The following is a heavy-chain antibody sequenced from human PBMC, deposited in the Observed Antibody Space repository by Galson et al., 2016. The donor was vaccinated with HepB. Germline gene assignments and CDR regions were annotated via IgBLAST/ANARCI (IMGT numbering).Heavy chain of an antibody. CDR3: ARGAGIWNRGTACDY. CDR1: GFTFSSYA. CDR2: ISSNGGRT. Sequence: SLRLSCAASGFTFSSYAMYWVRQAPGRGLESVSVISSNGGRTYYANSVNGRFSISRDNSMNTLYLQMGSLRAEDMAVYYCARGAGIWNRGTACDYWGQGILVTVAS. V-gene: IGHV3-64*01. J-gene: IGHJ4*02. D-gene: IGHD1-1*01.